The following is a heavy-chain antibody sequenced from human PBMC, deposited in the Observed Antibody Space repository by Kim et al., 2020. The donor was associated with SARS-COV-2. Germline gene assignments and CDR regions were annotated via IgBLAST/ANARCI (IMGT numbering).Heavy chain of an antibody. CDR3: ARVIGYCSGGSCYSYYYYGRDV. CDR2: INHSGST. J-gene: IGHJ6*04. CDR1: GGSFSGYY. Sequence: SETLSLTCVVYGGSFSGYYWSWIRQPPGKGLEWIGEINHSGSTNYNPSLKSRVTITVDTSKNQFSLKLSSVTAADTAVYYCARVIGYCSGGSCYSYYYYGRDVWGEGTTITVCS. V-gene: IGHV4-34*01. D-gene: IGHD2-15*01.